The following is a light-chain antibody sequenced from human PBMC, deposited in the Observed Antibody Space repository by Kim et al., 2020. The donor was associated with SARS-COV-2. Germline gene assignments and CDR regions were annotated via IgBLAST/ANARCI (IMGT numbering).Light chain of an antibody. CDR2: KAS. CDR1: KSIVVW. CDR3: QQYSNYPLT. V-gene: IGKV1-5*03. J-gene: IGKJ4*01. Sequence: ASVGDRVNITCRASKSIVVWLAWYQQKPGKAPKLVIYKASSLESGGPSRFSGSGSGTEFTLTISSLHPDDLGTYFCQQYSNYPLTFGGGTKVDIK.